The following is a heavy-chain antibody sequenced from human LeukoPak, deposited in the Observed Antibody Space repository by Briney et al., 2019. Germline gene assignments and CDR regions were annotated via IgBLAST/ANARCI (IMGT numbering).Heavy chain of an antibody. CDR3: ARSFSYYYDSSGYYY. CDR2: IYYSGST. CDR1: GGSISSSSYY. V-gene: IGHV4-39*07. D-gene: IGHD3-22*01. Sequence: SETLSLTCTVSGGSISSSSYYWGWIRQPPGKGLEWIGSIYYSGSTYYNPSLKSRVTISVDTSKNQFSLKLSSVTAADTAVYYCARSFSYYYDSSGYYYWGQGTLVTVSS. J-gene: IGHJ4*02.